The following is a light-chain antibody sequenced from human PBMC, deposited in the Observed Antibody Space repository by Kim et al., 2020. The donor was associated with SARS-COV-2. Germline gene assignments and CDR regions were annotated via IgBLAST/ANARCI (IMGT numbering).Light chain of an antibody. Sequence: DIQLTQSPSTLSAVIGDRVTMTCRASESISQWLAWYQQQPGKPPHLLVYEASDLESGVSPRFSGTGSGTEFTLIIDGLQPEDVAMYFCQQYDSFPLTFGGGTKVEIK. CDR2: EAS. V-gene: IGKV1-5*03. J-gene: IGKJ4*01. CDR1: ESISQW. CDR3: QQYDSFPLT.